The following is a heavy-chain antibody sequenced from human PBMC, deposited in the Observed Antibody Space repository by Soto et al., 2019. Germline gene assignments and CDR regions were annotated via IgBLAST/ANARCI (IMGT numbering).Heavy chain of an antibody. CDR2: ISGSGGGT. V-gene: IGHV3-23*01. CDR3: ARESDH. J-gene: IGHJ4*02. CDR1: GFTFSSYA. Sequence: GGSLRLSCAASGFTFSSYAMSWVRQAPGKGLEWVSTISGSGGGTYYADSMKGRFTISRDNSKNTLYLQMYSLRVEDTAVYYCARESDHWGQGTLVTVYS.